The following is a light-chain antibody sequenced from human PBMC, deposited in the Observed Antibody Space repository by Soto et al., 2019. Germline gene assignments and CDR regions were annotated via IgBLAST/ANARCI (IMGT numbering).Light chain of an antibody. J-gene: IGKJ1*01. CDR2: GAS. Sequence: EIVLTQSPGTLSLSPGERATLSCRASQSVSSIYLAWYQQKPGQAPRLLISGASSRATDIPDRFSGSGSGTDFTLTISRLEPEDFAVYYCQQYGSSPCTFGQGTKVEIK. V-gene: IGKV3-20*01. CDR1: QSVSSIY. CDR3: QQYGSSPCT.